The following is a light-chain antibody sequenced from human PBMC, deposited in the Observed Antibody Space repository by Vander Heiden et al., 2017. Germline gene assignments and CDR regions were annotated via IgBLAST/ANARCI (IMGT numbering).Light chain of an antibody. V-gene: IGKV4-1*01. Sequence: DIVMTQSPDSLAEPLGERATINCKSSQSVLYSSNNKNYLAWYQQKPGQPPKLLIYWASTRESGVPDRFSGSGSGTDFTLTISSLQAEDVAVYYCQQYYSTLSWTFGQGTKVEIK. J-gene: IGKJ1*01. CDR1: QSVLYSSNNKNY. CDR2: WAS. CDR3: QQYYSTLSWT.